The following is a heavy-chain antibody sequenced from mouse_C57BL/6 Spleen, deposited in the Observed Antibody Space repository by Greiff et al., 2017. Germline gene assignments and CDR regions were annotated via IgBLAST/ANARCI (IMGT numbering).Heavy chain of an antibody. CDR1: GYTFPSYG. CDR2: IYPRSGNT. V-gene: IGHV1-81*01. CDR3: ARWNYYGSSYEDY. D-gene: IGHD1-1*01. J-gene: IGHJ2*01. Sequence: QVQLKESGAELARPGASVKLSCKASGYTFPSYGISWVKQRTGQGLEWIGEIYPRSGNTYYNEKFKGKATLTADKSSSTAYMELRSLTSEDSAVYFCARWNYYGSSYEDYWGQGTTLTVAA.